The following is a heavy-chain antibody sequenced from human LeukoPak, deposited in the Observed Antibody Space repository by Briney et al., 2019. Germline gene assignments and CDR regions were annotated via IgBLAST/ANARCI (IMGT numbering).Heavy chain of an antibody. CDR1: GFTFDDYA. CDR2: ISWNSGSI. D-gene: IGHD3-10*01. V-gene: IGHV3-9*01. Sequence: GGSLRLSCAASGFTFDDYAMHWVRQAPGKGLEWVSGISWNSGSIGYADSVKGRFTISRDNSKNTLYLQMNSLRAEDTAVYYCAREYYYGSAILYFFDYWGQGTLVTVSS. J-gene: IGHJ4*02. CDR3: AREYYYGSAILYFFDY.